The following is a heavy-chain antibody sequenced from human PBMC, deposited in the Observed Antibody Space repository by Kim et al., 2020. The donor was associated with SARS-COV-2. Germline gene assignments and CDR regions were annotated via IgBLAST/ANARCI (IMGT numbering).Heavy chain of an antibody. V-gene: IGHV3-9*01. CDR3: AKGKHYYGSGSYRRFDY. J-gene: IGHJ4*02. Sequence: VKGRFTITRDNAKNSLYLQMNSLRAEDTALYYCAKGKHYYGSGSYRRFDYWGQGTLVTVSS. D-gene: IGHD3-10*01.